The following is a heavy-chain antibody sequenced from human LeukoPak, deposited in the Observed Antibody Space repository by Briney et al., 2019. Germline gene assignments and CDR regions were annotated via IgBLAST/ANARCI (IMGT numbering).Heavy chain of an antibody. D-gene: IGHD5-12*01. J-gene: IGHJ5*02. V-gene: IGHV3-74*01. Sequence: GGSLRLSCAASGFPFSGYWMHWVRQAPGRGLVWVSRIDDDGAGTTYADSVKGRFTISRDNAKNTLYLQMNSLRVEDTAVYYCARSASGYDAWGQGTLVTVSS. CDR3: ARSASGYDA. CDR1: GFPFSGYW. CDR2: IDDDGAGT.